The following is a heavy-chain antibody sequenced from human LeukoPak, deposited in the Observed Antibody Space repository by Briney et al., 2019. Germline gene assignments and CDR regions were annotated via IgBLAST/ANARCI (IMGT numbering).Heavy chain of an antibody. J-gene: IGHJ4*02. V-gene: IGHV4-39*07. D-gene: IGHD1-1*01. CDR2: IYYSGST. Sequence: NSSETLSLTCTVSGDSSDNNGFYWGWIRQPPGKGLEWIGNIYYSGSTYYNPSLKSRVTTSVDTSKNQFSLKLSSVTAADTAVYYCARGTRGSDSSFDFWGQGALVTVSS. CDR1: GDSSDNNGFY. CDR3: ARGTRGSDSSFDF.